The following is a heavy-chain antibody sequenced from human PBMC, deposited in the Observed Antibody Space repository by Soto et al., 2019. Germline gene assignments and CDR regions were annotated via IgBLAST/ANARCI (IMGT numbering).Heavy chain of an antibody. CDR1: GFSFSKYG. CDR3: AKGYEVSPPVASGWYSNYFYGVDV. J-gene: IGHJ6*02. Sequence: QVLLVESGGGVVRPGRSLRLSCGASGFSFSKYGMHWVRQAPGEGLEWLSLISHDGSEKGYAESVKGRLTISRDNPKNTLYLQMNSLRGDDTAVYYCAKGYEVSPPVASGWYSNYFYGVDVWGRGTTVTVSS. V-gene: IGHV3-30*18. CDR2: ISHDGSEK. D-gene: IGHD6-19*01.